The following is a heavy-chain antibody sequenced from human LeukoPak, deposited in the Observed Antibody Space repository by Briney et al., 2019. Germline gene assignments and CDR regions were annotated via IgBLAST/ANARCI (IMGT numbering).Heavy chain of an antibody. V-gene: IGHV4-39*01. CDR3: ARHEFSSGWYRPSDY. D-gene: IGHD6-19*01. CDR1: GGSISSSSYY. Sequence: SETLSLTCTVSGGSISSSSYYWGWIRQPPGKGLEWIGSIYYSGSTYYNPSLKSRVTISVDTSKNQFSLKLSSVTAADTAVYYCARHEFSSGWYRPSDYWGQGTLVTVSS. CDR2: IYYSGST. J-gene: IGHJ4*02.